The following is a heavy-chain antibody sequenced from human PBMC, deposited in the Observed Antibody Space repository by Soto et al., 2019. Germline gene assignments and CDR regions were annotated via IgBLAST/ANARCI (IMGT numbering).Heavy chain of an antibody. CDR1: GFTFSDSW. D-gene: IGHD4-4*01. V-gene: IGHV3-7*01. CDR3: VRGGSNYAS. CDR2: IKPDESEQ. Sequence: EVQLVESGGGLVQPGGSLRLSCTASGFTFSDSWMTWVRQAPGKGLEWVARIKPDESEQKYADSVKGRFSISRDNAKNSMYLQMDSLRGEDMAVYYCVRGGSNYASWGQGTLVTVSS. J-gene: IGHJ5*02.